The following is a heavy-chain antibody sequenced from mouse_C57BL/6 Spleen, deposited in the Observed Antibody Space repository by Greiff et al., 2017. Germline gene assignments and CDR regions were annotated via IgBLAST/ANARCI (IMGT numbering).Heavy chain of an antibody. Sequence: EVKLVESGGDLVKPGGSLKLSCAASGFTFSSYGMSWVRQTPDKRLEWVATISSGGSYTYYPDSVTGRFTISRDNAKNTLYLQMSSLKSEDTAMYYCARQGVHSNYEYFDVWGTGTTVTVSS. V-gene: IGHV5-6*02. J-gene: IGHJ1*03. D-gene: IGHD2-5*01. CDR2: ISSGGSYT. CDR1: GFTFSSYG. CDR3: ARQGVHSNYEYFDV.